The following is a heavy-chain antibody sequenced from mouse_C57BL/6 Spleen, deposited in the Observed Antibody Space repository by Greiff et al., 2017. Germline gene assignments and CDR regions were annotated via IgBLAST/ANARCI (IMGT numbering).Heavy chain of an antibody. CDR3: ARGNGNYWFAY. J-gene: IGHJ3*01. CDR1: GYTFTSYW. CDR2: INPSNGGT. D-gene: IGHD2-1*01. V-gene: IGHV1-53*01. Sequence: QVQLQQPGTELVKPGASVKLSCKASGYTFTSYWMHWVKQRPGQGLEWIGNINPSNGGTNYNQKFKGKSTLTVDKSSSTAYMQLSSLTSEDSAVYYCARGNGNYWFAYWGQGTLVTVSA.